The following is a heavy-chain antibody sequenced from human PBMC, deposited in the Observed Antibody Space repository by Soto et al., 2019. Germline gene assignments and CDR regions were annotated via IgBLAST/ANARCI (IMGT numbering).Heavy chain of an antibody. CDR3: AREHSSSWRFDY. Sequence: QVQLVQSGAEVKKPGASVKVSCKASGCTFTSYDINWVRQATGQGLEWMGWMNPNSGNTGYAQKFQGRVTMTRNTSISTAYMELSSLGSEDTAVYYCAREHSSSWRFDYWGQGTLVTVSS. CDR1: GCTFTSYD. D-gene: IGHD6-13*01. CDR2: MNPNSGNT. V-gene: IGHV1-8*01. J-gene: IGHJ4*02.